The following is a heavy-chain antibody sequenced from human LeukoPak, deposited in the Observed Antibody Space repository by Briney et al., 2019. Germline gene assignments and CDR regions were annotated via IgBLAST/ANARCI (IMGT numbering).Heavy chain of an antibody. CDR3: ARELDGYNFPNWFDP. Sequence: PSETLSLTCTVSGGSISSSYWSWIRQPPGKGLEWIGYIYYSGSPNYNPSLKSRVTISVDTSENQFSLKLSSVTAADTAVYYCARELDGYNFPNWFDPWGQGTLVTVSS. D-gene: IGHD5-24*01. J-gene: IGHJ5*02. CDR1: GGSISSSY. V-gene: IGHV4-59*12. CDR2: IYYSGSP.